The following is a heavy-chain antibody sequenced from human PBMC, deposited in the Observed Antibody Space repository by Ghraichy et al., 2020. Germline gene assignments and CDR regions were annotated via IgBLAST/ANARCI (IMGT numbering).Heavy chain of an antibody. CDR3: ASGWDSGYAIDY. J-gene: IGHJ4*02. CDR1: GGSISSYY. Sequence: SQTLSLTCTVSGGSISSYYWSWIRQPPGKGLEWIGYIYFSVSTNYNPSLKSRVTISVATSKNQFSLKLSSVTAADTAVYYCASGWDSGYAIDYWGQGTLVTVSS. D-gene: IGHD5-12*01. CDR2: IYFSVST. V-gene: IGHV4-59*01.